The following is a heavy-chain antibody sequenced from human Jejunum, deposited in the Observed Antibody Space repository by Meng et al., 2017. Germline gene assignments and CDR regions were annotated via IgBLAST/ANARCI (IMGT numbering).Heavy chain of an antibody. J-gene: IGHJ4*02. Sequence: VHMWVSGGVLLQPGGSLRLSCAASGFTFSTYPMSWVRQAPGEGLEWVSVISDSGGRTYYTDSVKGRFSISRDNSKNTLYLQMNSLRAEDTAVYYCAKGQTNSWYYFDYWGQGTLVTVSS. V-gene: IGHV3-23*01. D-gene: IGHD6-13*01. CDR1: GFTFSTYP. CDR2: ISDSGGRT. CDR3: AKGQTNSWYYFDY.